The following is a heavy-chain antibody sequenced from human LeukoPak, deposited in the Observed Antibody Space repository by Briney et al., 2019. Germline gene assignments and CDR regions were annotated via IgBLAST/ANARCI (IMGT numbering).Heavy chain of an antibody. Sequence: PSETLSLTCAVYGGSFCGYFWSCVRDPPGKGVEWVGEITHRVSINYTPSLKSRITISGDTSKNHFSRKLSSVPAAYTAVYFCARSSHRYGAWSYYNGLRVNFQYWGEGTLFTASS. V-gene: IGHV4-34*01. CDR1: GGSFCGYF. CDR3: ARSSHRYGAWSYYNGLRVNFQY. J-gene: IGHJ1*01. CDR2: ITHRVSI. D-gene: IGHD3-10*01.